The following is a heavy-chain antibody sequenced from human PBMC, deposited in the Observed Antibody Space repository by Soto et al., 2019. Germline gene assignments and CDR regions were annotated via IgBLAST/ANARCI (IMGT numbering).Heavy chain of an antibody. CDR2: ISGSGGST. CDR3: AKAGEQLEATIVKARGYYYYYMDV. Sequence: GGSLRLSCAASGFTFSSYAMSWVRQAPGQGLEWVSAISGSGGSTYYADSVKGRFTISRDNSKNTLYLQMNSLRAEDTAVYYCAKAGEQLEATIVKARGYYYYYMDVWGKGTTVTVSS. CDR1: GFTFSSYA. J-gene: IGHJ6*03. V-gene: IGHV3-23*01. D-gene: IGHD5-12*01.